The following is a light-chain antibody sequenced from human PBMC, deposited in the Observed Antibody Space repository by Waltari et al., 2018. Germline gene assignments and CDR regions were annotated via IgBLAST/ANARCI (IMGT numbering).Light chain of an antibody. J-gene: IGKJ5*01. Sequence: DIHMAQSPPSLYASFGDRVTITCRASHSVSLYLQWYQQKPGKAPRPLIYAASSLQSGVPSRFSGSGSGTDFTLTINSLQPEDSATYYCQQSYRTPITFGQGTRLEIK. CDR1: HSVSLY. V-gene: IGKV1-39*01. CDR3: QQSYRTPIT. CDR2: AAS.